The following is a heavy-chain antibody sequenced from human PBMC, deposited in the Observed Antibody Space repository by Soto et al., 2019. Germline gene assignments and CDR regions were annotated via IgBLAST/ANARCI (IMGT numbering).Heavy chain of an antibody. CDR3: VRGERAQKQGN. CDR1: GFAFNNAW. Sequence: EGSVRLSCAASGFAFNNAWMTWVRQAPGKGLEWLSYISGSGATIYYADSVKGRFTISRDNAKNSLYLQINSLRADDTAVYYCVRGERAQKQGNRGQVTLVPVSS. CDR2: ISGSGATI. D-gene: IGHD1-26*01. J-gene: IGHJ4*02. V-gene: IGHV3-11*01.